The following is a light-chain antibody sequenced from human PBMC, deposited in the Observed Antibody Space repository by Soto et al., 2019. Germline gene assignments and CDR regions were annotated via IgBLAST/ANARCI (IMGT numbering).Light chain of an antibody. CDR3: EQYNIWPIT. J-gene: IGKJ4*01. Sequence: EIVMTQSPATLSVSPGERATLSCRASQSVSSNLAWYQQKPGQAPRLLIYGASTRATGIPARFSGSGPGTEFTLTISSLQSEDFAVDYCEQYNIWPITFGGRKKVYIK. CDR2: GAS. CDR1: QSVSSN. V-gene: IGKV3-15*01.